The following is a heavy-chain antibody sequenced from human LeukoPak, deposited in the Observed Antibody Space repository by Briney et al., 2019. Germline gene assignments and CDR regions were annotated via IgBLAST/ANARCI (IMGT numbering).Heavy chain of an antibody. CDR3: ARALGSYYDTSVYQAY. Sequence: ASVKVSRKASGYTFNDYYIHWVRQGPRQGLEWMGWISPKSGVTNYEQKFQGRVTMARDTSLSTAYMELSSLRSDDTAVYFCARALGSYYDTSVYQAYWGQGTLVTVTS. J-gene: IGHJ4*02. CDR2: ISPKSGVT. D-gene: IGHD3-22*01. V-gene: IGHV1-2*02. CDR1: GYTFNDYY.